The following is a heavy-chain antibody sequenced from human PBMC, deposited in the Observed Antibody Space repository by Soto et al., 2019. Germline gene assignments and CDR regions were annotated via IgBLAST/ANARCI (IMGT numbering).Heavy chain of an antibody. J-gene: IGHJ4*02. CDR3: AREGFSGYEALDY. CDR2: IAYTGIT. Sequence: QVHLQESGPGLLKPSETLSLTCGVSGGPIRSYYLSWFRQAPGKGLEWIAYIAYTGITGYNPALRSRVTISGDTSQNLFSLKMTSVTAADTAVYYCAREGFSGYEALDYWGQGILVTVSS. V-gene: IGHV4-59*01. CDR1: GGPIRSYY. D-gene: IGHD5-12*01.